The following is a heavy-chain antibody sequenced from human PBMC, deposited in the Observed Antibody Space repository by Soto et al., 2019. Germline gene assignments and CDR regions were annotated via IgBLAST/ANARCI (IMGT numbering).Heavy chain of an antibody. D-gene: IGHD3-22*01. V-gene: IGHV3-33*01. CDR1: GFTFSSYG. CDR2: IWYDGSNK. Sequence: QVQLVESGGGVVQPGRSLRLSCAASGFTFSSYGMHWVRQAPGKGLEWVAVIWYDGSNKYYADSVKGRFTISRDNSKNMLYLQMNSLRAEDTAVYYCARAPDYYDTYYFDYWGQGTLVTVSS. J-gene: IGHJ4*02. CDR3: ARAPDYYDTYYFDY.